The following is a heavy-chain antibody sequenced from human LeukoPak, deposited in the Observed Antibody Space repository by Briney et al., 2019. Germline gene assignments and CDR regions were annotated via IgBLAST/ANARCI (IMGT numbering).Heavy chain of an antibody. D-gene: IGHD1-1*01. CDR1: GFTFSSYE. CDR3: ARDPRTVRI. CDR2: ISNIGGTM. J-gene: IGHJ4*02. Sequence: GGSLRLSCAASGFTFSSYEMNWVRQAPGKGLEWISCISNIGGTMYYADSVKGRFTISRDNAKNSLYLQMNSLRAGDTAVYFCARDPRTVRIWGQGTLVTVSS. V-gene: IGHV3-48*03.